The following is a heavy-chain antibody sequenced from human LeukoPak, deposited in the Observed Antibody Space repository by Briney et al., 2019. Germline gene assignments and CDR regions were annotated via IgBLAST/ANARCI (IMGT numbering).Heavy chain of an antibody. CDR1: GSTFSSYW. D-gene: IGHD5-12*01. CDR3: ARDQGRYSGSP. Sequence: PGGSLRLSCAAAGSTFSSYWMSWVRQAPGKGLEWVSSISSSSSYAYYADSVKGRFTISRDNAKNSLYLQMNSLRAEDTAVYYCARDQGRYSGSPWGQGTLVTVSS. V-gene: IGHV3-21*01. J-gene: IGHJ5*02. CDR2: ISSSSSYA.